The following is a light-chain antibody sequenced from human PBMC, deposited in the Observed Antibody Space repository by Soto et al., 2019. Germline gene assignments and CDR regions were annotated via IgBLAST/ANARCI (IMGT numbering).Light chain of an antibody. CDR2: RTS. CDR3: QQYNNWPPWT. CDR1: QSISSN. J-gene: IGKJ1*01. V-gene: IGKV3-15*01. Sequence: ETVMSQSPATLSVSPGERATLSCRASQSISSNLAWYQQKPGQAPRLLMFRTSSRATGFPARFSGSGSGTEFTLTISSLQSEDFAVYYCQQYNNWPPWTFGQGTKV.